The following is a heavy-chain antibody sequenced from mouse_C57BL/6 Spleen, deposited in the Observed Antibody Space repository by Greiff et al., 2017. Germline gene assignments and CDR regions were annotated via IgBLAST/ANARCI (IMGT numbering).Heavy chain of an antibody. CDR1: GYTFTSYW. J-gene: IGHJ2*01. D-gene: IGHD4-1*01. Sequence: QVQLQQPGAELVKPGASVKLSCKASGYTFTSYWMQWVKQRPGQGLEWIGEIDPSDSYTNYNQKFKGKATLTVDTSSSSAYMQLSSLTSEDSAVYYCARSLPGTSLFDYWGQGTTRTVSS. CDR2: IDPSDSYT. V-gene: IGHV1-50*01. CDR3: ARSLPGTSLFDY.